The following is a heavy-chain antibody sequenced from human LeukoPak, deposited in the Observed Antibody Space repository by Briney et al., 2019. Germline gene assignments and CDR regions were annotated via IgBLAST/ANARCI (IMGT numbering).Heavy chain of an antibody. V-gene: IGHV3-33*08. CDR3: ARGVVYPTWSGPHWSDY. J-gene: IGHJ4*02. CDR1: GFTFSTFV. D-gene: IGHD3-3*01. Sequence: GSLRLSCAASGFTFSTFVMHWVRQVPGEGLEWVAVKDYCADSVKGRFTISRDNAKNSLYLQMNSLRAEDTAVYYCARGVVYPTWSGPHWSDYWGQGTLVTVSS. CDR2: KD.